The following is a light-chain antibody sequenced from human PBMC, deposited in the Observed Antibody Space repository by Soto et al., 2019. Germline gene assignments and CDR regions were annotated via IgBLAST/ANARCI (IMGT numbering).Light chain of an antibody. J-gene: IGLJ3*02. Sequence: SVLTQPPSVSAAPGQKVTISCSGSSSNIGNNYVSWYQQLPGTAPKLLIYDNNKRPSGIPDRVSGSKSGTSATLGITGLQTGDEADYYCGTWDSSLSAWVFGGGTKLTVL. CDR1: SSNIGNNY. CDR2: DNN. CDR3: GTWDSSLSAWV. V-gene: IGLV1-51*01.